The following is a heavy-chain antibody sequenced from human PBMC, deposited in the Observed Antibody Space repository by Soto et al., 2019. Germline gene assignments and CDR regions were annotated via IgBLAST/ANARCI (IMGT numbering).Heavy chain of an antibody. CDR2: IKSKTDGGTT. D-gene: IGHD3-16*01. J-gene: IGHJ6*02. V-gene: IGHV3-15*07. CDR1: GFTFSNAW. Sequence: GGSLRLSCAASGFTFSNAWMNWVRQAPGKGLEWVGRIKSKTDGGTTDYAAPVKGRFTISRDDSKNTLYLQMNSLKTEDTAVYYCTTDLGGPGYYYYYGMDVWGQGTTVTVSS. CDR3: TTDLGGPGYYYYYGMDV.